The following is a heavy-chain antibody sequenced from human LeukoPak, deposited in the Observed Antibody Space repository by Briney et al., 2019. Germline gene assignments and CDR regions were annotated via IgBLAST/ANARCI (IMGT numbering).Heavy chain of an antibody. V-gene: IGHV4-30-4*01. CDR2: VYDSRNN. CDR1: GDSINSGNSH. Sequence: SETLSLTCTVSGDSINSGNSHWTWIRQPPGKGLEWLGSVYDSRNNYYNPSLESRITMSVDTSKNQYSLKLSSVTAADTAVYYCALNDYGIFYWGQGTLVTVSS. CDR3: ALNDYGIFY. D-gene: IGHD4-17*01. J-gene: IGHJ4*02.